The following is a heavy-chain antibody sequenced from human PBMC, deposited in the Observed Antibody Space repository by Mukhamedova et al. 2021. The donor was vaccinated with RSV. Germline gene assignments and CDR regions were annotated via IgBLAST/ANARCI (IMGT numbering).Heavy chain of an antibody. Sequence: GSTYYADHVKGRFTISRDDSKNTVYLHMDDLRAEDTAIYYCARVGCSENSCYSFFYXFDFWGQGTLVTVSS. CDR3: ARVGCSENSCYSFFYXFDF. D-gene: IGHD2-15*01. J-gene: IGHJ4*02. CDR2: GST. V-gene: IGHV3-53*01.